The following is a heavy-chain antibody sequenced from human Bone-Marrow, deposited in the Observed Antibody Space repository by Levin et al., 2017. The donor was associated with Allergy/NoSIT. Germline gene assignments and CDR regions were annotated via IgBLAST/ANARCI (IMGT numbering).Heavy chain of an antibody. D-gene: IGHD2-15*01. J-gene: IGHJ4*02. Sequence: GASVKVSCKASGDTFSNYDINWVRQATGQGLEWMGWMSPNSGDLGYAPKFQGRVTMTRDTSTTTAYMELSRLRSDDTATYYCARGGQDCYGGSCYFLNFDYWGQGTQVTVSS. CDR3: ARGGQDCYGGSCYFLNFDY. CDR2: MSPNSGDL. CDR1: GDTFSNYD. V-gene: IGHV1-8*02.